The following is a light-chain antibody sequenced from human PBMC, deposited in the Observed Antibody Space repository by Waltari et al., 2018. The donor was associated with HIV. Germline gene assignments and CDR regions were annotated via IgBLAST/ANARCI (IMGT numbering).Light chain of an antibody. V-gene: IGLV2-14*01. CDR1: TRNLGFFNL. CDR2: GVT. CDR3: NSYSSDDTVV. J-gene: IGLJ2*01. Sequence: QSALTQPASVSGSPGQSLPIPCTGTTRNLGFFNLVSGYQQYPGKAPQLTIYGVTSRPPGVSNRFSGSKSGNTASLTISGLQTDDEAEYYCNSYSSDDTVVFGGGTKLTVL.